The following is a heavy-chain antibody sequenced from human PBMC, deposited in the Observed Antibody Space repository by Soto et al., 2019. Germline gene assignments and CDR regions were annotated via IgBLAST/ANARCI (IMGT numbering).Heavy chain of an antibody. CDR3: ARQRTSVVTKAYFDV. CDR2: IYYSGST. J-gene: IGHJ4*02. CDR1: GDSISSRSYY. V-gene: IGHV4-39*01. Sequence: SETLSLTCTVTGDSISSRSYYWGWIRQPPGKGLEWIGSIYYSGSTYNNPSLRTRVSMSIGTSKYQFSLKLKSSTAADTVLYFCARQRTSVVTKAYFDVWGPGSLVTAPQ. D-gene: IGHD2-21*02.